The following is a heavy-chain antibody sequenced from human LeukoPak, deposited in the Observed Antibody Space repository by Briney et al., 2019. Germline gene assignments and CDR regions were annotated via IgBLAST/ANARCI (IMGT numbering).Heavy chain of an antibody. CDR1: RFTFSSYE. V-gene: IGHV3-48*03. Sequence: PGGSLRLSCAASRFTFSSYEMNWVRQAPGKGLEWVSYISSGGRTIYYADSVKGRFTISRDNAKNSLYLQMNSLRAEDTAVYYCAKSSYFVFWGQGTLVAVSS. D-gene: IGHD1-26*01. J-gene: IGHJ4*02. CDR3: AKSSYFVF. CDR2: ISSGGRTI.